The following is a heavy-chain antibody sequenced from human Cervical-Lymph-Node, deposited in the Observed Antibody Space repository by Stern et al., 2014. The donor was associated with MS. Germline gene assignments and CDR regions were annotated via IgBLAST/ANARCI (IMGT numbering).Heavy chain of an antibody. CDR2: INHSGDSA. V-gene: IGHV1-46*01. D-gene: IGHD3/OR15-3a*01. CDR3: ASGTGSKRPTGNY. CDR1: GYTFTSHY. J-gene: IGHJ4*02. Sequence: QVQLGQSGAEVKKPGASVKVSCKASGYTFTSHYMHWVRQAPGQGLEWVGIINHSGDSASYAQKFPGRVTMARDTSTSTVYMELSSLRSEDTAVYYCASGTGSKRPTGNYWGQGTLVTVSS.